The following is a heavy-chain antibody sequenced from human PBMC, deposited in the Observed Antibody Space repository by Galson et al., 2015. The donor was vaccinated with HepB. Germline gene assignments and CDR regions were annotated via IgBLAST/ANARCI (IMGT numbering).Heavy chain of an antibody. J-gene: IGHJ3*02. D-gene: IGHD2-15*01. CDR2: ISYDGSNK. V-gene: IGHV3-30*04. CDR1: GFTFSSYA. Sequence: SLRLSCAASGFTFSSYAMHWVRQAPGKGLEWVAVISYDGSNKYYADSVKGRFTISRDNSKNTLYLQMNSLRAEDTAVYYCASPYCSGGSCYSDHAFDIWGQGTMVTVSS. CDR3: ASPYCSGGSCYSDHAFDI.